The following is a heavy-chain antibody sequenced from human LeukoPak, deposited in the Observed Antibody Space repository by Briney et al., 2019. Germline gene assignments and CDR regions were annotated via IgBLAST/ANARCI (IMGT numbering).Heavy chain of an antibody. CDR2: IYPGDSDT. D-gene: IGHD1-1*01. CDR1: GYSFTSYW. V-gene: IGHV5-51*01. CDR3: ARQVTTTFNWFDP. J-gene: IGHJ5*02. Sequence: GESLQISCQGSGYSFTSYWIGWGRQLRGKGVGWMGIIYPGDSDTRYSPSFQGQVTISADKSISTAYLQWSSLKASDTAMYYCARQVTTTFNWFDPWGQGTLVTVSS.